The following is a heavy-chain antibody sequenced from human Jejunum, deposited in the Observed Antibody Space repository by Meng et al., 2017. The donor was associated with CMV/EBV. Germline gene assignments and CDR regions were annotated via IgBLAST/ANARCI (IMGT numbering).Heavy chain of an antibody. CDR2: ISYDGNKK. CDR3: ARDSIASALDY. V-gene: IGHV3-30-3*01. J-gene: IGHJ4*02. CDR1: EFTFVRHA. Sequence: AAAEFTFVRHALHWVRQAPGKGLEWVAVISYDGNKKYYADSVKGRFTISRDNAKNSLYLQMNSLRAEDTAVYYCARDSIASALDYWGQGILVTVSS. D-gene: IGHD3-3*02.